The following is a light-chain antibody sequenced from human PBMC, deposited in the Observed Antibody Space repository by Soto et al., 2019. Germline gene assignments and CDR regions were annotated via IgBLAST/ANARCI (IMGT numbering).Light chain of an antibody. V-gene: IGKV3-20*01. Sequence: EIVLTQSPGTLSLSPGERATLSCMASQSVSSSYLAWYQQKPGQAPRLLIYGASSRATGIPDRFSGSGSETDFTLTIRRLEPEDFAVYYCQQYGSPLTFGGGTKVAIK. CDR3: QQYGSPLT. J-gene: IGKJ4*01. CDR2: GAS. CDR1: QSVSSSY.